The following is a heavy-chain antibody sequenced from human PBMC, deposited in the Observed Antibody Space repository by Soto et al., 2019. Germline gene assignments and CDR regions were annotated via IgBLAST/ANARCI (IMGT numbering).Heavy chain of an antibody. CDR3: ACWGHIVPVAPSDFDR. V-gene: IGHV3-74*01. CDR1: GFPFTNYG. CDR2: ISPDGSDV. Sequence: PGGSLGLSRASSGFPFTNYGMNGVRQTPGKGLMWVSRISPDGSDVGYADSVEGRFTVSRDNAKNTLYLQMHSLRAEDTAMYYCACWGHIVPVAPSDFDRWGQGTLVPVSS. D-gene: IGHD2-8*02. J-gene: IGHJ4*02.